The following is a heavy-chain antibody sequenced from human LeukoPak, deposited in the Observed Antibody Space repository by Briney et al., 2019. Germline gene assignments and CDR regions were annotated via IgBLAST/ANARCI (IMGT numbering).Heavy chain of an antibody. Sequence: GGSLRLSCAASGFTFSSYSMNWVRQAPGKGLEWVSSISSSSSYIYYADSVKGRFTISRDNAKNSLYLQMNSLRAEDTAVYYCASFTIFGVVTSYYHYYYMDVWGKGTTVTVSS. J-gene: IGHJ6*03. V-gene: IGHV3-21*01. CDR1: GFTFSSYS. CDR3: ASFTIFGVVTSYYHYYYMDV. D-gene: IGHD3-3*01. CDR2: ISSSSSYI.